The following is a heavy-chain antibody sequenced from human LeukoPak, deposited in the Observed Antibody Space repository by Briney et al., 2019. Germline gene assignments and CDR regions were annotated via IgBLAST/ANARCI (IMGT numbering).Heavy chain of an antibody. CDR1: GFTFSSSW. CDR2: IKQDGSEQ. V-gene: IGHV3-7*01. CDR3: ARVGPSYYYYSMDA. J-gene: IGHJ6*03. Sequence: PGGSPRLSCSASGFTFSSSWMTWVRQAPGKGLEWVANIKQDGSEQYTADSLKGRFTISRDNDKKLVFLQMNSLRVDDTAVYYCARVGPSYYYYSMDAWGNGTTVIVSS.